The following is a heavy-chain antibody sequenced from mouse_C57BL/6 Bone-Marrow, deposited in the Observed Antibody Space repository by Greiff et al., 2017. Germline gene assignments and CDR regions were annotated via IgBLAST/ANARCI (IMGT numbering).Heavy chain of an antibody. J-gene: IGHJ2*01. CDR3: ARFWLRRDY. CDR2: IHPYSGST. CDR1: GYTFTSYW. V-gene: IGHV1-64*01. D-gene: IGHD2-2*01. Sequence: QVQLQQPGAELVKPGASVKLSCKASGYTFTSYWMHWVKQRPGQGLEWIGMIHPYSGSTNYNEKFKSKATLTVEKSSSTAHMQLMSLTSEDFAVYSCARFWLRRDYWGQGTTLTVSS.